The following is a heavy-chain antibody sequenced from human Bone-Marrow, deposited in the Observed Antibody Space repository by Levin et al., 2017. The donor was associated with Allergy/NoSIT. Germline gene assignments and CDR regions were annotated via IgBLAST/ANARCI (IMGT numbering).Heavy chain of an antibody. CDR2: IGTKVAGGRT. CDR1: GFTFEDYA. J-gene: IGHJ4*02. D-gene: IGHD4-17*01. V-gene: IGHV3-49*03. CDR3: SPDYGDHGYEY. Sequence: PGGSLRLSCTVSGFTFEDYALSWFRQAPGKGLEWVGFIGTKVAGGRTDYAASVRGRFTVSRDDSHSIAYLQMNRLKIEDAAVYYCSPDYGDHGYEYWGQGTLVTVSS.